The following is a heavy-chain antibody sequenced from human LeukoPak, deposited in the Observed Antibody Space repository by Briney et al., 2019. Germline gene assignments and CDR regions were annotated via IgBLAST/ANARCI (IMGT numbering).Heavy chain of an antibody. Sequence: PGGSLRLSCAASGFTFASYAMAWVRQAPGRGLEWVSSISGSGGSTYYADSVKGRITISRDNSKNTLYLQMNSLRAEDTAVYYCAKGALVLEWLPLDFWGQGTLVTVSS. CDR1: GFTFASYA. CDR2: ISGSGGST. V-gene: IGHV3-23*01. D-gene: IGHD3-3*01. J-gene: IGHJ4*02. CDR3: AKGALVLEWLPLDF.